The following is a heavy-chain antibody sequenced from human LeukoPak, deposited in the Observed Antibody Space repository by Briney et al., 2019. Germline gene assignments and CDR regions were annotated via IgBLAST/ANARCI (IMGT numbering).Heavy chain of an antibody. Sequence: SETLSLTCTVSGGSISSSSYYWGWIRQPPGKGLEWIGGIYYSGSTYYNPSLKSRVTISVDTSKNQFSLKLSSVTAADTAVYYCARVAYYGSGSPRFYRFDPWGQGTLVTVSS. V-gene: IGHV4-39*07. CDR2: IYYSGST. CDR1: GGSISSSSYY. J-gene: IGHJ5*02. D-gene: IGHD3-10*01. CDR3: ARVAYYGSGSPRFYRFDP.